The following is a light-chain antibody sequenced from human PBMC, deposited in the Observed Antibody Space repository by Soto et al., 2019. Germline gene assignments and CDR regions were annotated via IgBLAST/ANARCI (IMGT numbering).Light chain of an antibody. CDR3: QQYYSTPLT. J-gene: IGKJ4*01. V-gene: IGKV4-1*01. Sequence: DIVMTQSPDSLAVSLGERATINCKSSQSVLYISNNKNYLAWYQQKPGQPPKLLIYWASTRESGVPDRFSGSGSGTDFTLTISRLQAEDVAVYYCQQYYSTPLTFGGGTKVEIK. CDR1: QSVLYISNNKNY. CDR2: WAS.